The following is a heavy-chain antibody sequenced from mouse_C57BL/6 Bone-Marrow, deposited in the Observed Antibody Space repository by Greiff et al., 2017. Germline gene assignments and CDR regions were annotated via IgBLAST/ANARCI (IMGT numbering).Heavy chain of an antibody. V-gene: IGHV1-59*01. J-gene: IGHJ4*01. CDR2: IDPSGSYT. D-gene: IGHD2-4*01. CDR1: GYTFTSYW. Sequence: VQLQQSGAELVRPGTSVKLSCKASGYTFTSYWMHWVKQRPGQGLEWIGVIDPSGSYTNYNQKFKGKATLTVDTSSSTAYMQINSLTSEDSAVYYYYYDYVYYYAMDYWGQGTSVTVSS. CDR3: YYDYVYYYAMDY.